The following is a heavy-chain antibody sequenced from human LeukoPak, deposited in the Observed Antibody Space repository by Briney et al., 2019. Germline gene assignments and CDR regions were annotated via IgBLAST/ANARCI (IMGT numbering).Heavy chain of an antibody. V-gene: IGHV3-48*01. J-gene: IGHJ4*02. Sequence: PGGSLRLSCAASGFTFSSYSMNWVRQAPGKELEWVSYISSSSSTIYYADSVKGRFTISRDNAKNSLYLQMNSLRAEDTAVYYCARVLHKRMYDSTTYYAYWGQGILVTVSS. CDR1: GFTFSSYS. CDR3: ARVLHKRMYDSTTYYAY. CDR2: ISSSSSTI. D-gene: IGHD3-22*01.